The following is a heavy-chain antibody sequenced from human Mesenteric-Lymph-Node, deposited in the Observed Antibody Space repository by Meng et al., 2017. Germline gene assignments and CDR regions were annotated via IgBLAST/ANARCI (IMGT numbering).Heavy chain of an antibody. D-gene: IGHD2-21*01. CDR3: ARDTTSGDNSGAFNI. Sequence: GGSLRLSCAASGFTISSNSMSWVRQAPGKGLEWVSFIYRGGSAYYADSVKGRFTISRDNSKNTLYLQMNSLRAEDTAVYYCARDTTSGDNSGAFNIWGQGTMVTVSS. J-gene: IGHJ3*02. CDR1: GFTISSNS. V-gene: IGHV3-66*02. CDR2: IYRGGSA.